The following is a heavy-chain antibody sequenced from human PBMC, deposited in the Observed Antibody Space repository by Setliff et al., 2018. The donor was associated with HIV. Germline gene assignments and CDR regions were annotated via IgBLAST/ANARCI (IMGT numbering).Heavy chain of an antibody. J-gene: IGHJ4*02. CDR1: GGSLSSYY. V-gene: IGHV4-34*01. CDR2: IHPTGHI. Sequence: PSETLSLTCVAYGGSLSSYYWNWIRQTPGKGLEWIGEIHPTGHINYNPSYKRRVTVALDTSKIQFSLKLNAVTAAATGVYYCAAFESGRDVWGQGTLVTVSS. CDR3: AAFESGRDV. D-gene: IGHD5-12*01.